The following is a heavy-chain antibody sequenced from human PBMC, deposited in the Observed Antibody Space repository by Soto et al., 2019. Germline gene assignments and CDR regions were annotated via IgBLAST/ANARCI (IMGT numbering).Heavy chain of an antibody. D-gene: IGHD3-22*01. CDR3: ARETPENYYDSSGLDY. V-gene: IGHV4-59*12. J-gene: IGHJ4*02. CDR1: GGSISSYY. Sequence: SETLSLTCTVSGGSISSYYWSWIRQPPGKGLEWIGYIYYSGSTYYNPSLKSRVTISVDTSKNQFSLKLSSVTAADTAVYYCARETPENYYDSSGLDYWGQGTLVTVSS. CDR2: IYYSGST.